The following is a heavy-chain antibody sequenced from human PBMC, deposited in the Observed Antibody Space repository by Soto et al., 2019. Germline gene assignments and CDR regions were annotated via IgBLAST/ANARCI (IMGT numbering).Heavy chain of an antibody. D-gene: IGHD3-10*01. CDR3: ARGSGSDYYYYGMDV. CDR2: IYYSGST. Sequence: SETLSLTCTVSGGSISSYYWRWIRHPPGKGLEWIGYIYYSGSTNYNPSLKSRVTISVDTSKNQFSLKLSSVTAADTAVYYCARGSGSDYYYYGMDVWGQGTTVTVSS. J-gene: IGHJ6*02. CDR1: GGSISSYY. V-gene: IGHV4-59*01.